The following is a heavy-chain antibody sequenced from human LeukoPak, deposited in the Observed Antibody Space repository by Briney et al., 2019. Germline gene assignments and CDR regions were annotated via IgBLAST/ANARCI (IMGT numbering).Heavy chain of an antibody. CDR3: AKDMLRTYYYYGMDV. J-gene: IGHJ6*02. CDR2: IDGSGKNT. D-gene: IGHD3-10*02. CDR1: EFTFNNYA. Sequence: GGSLRLSCVASEFTFNNYAMSWVRQAPGRGLEWVSAIDGSGKNTYYAGSVTGRFTISRDNSRNTVNLQMDSLRAEDTALYYCAKDMLRTYYYYGMDVWGQGTTVTVSS. V-gene: IGHV3-23*01.